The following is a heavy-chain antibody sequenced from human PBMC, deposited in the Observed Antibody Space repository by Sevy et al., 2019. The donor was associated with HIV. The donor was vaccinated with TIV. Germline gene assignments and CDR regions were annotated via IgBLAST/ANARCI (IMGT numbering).Heavy chain of an antibody. CDR1: GFTFSDHY. CDR3: ATHAGIAAAGRVFDY. Sequence: GGSLRLSCVASGFTFSDHYMEWVRQAPGKGLEWVGRTRNKADGYTTEYAASVKGRFTISRDDSKNSLYVQMNSLKTEETAVYYCATHAGIAAAGRVFDYWSQGTLVTVSS. J-gene: IGHJ4*02. D-gene: IGHD6-13*01. V-gene: IGHV3-72*01. CDR2: TRNKADGYTT.